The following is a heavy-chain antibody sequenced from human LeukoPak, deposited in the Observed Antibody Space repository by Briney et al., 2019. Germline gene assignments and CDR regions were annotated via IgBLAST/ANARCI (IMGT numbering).Heavy chain of an antibody. J-gene: IGHJ4*02. CDR2: IYYSGDT. CDR3: ARDPSGYFNY. V-gene: IGHV4-61*01. CDR1: GGSVSSGNYY. Sequence: ETLSLTCTVSGGSVSSGNYYWSWIRQPPGQGLEWIGYIYYSGDTNYNPSLKGRVTISVDTSKNQVSLKLSSVTAADTAVYYCARDPSGYFNYWGQGTLVTVSS. D-gene: IGHD3-22*01.